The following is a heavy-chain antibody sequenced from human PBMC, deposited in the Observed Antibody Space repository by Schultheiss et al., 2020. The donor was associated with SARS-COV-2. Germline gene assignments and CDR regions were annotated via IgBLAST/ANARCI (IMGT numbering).Heavy chain of an antibody. CDR2: INHSGST. Sequence: SETLSLTCAVYGGSFSGYYWSWIRQPPGKGLEWIGEINHSGSTNYNPSLKSRVTISVDTSKNQFSLKLSSVTAADTAVYYCARRDWYFDLWGRGTLVTVSS. V-gene: IGHV4-34*01. J-gene: IGHJ2*01. CDR3: ARRDWYFDL. CDR1: GGSFSGYY.